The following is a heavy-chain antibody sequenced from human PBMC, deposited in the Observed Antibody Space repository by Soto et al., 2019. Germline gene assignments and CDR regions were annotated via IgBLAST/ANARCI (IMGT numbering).Heavy chain of an antibody. J-gene: IGHJ4*02. V-gene: IGHV5-10-1*01. CDR3: ARQKHNVDTVDFDY. Sequence: PGASLKSSGKGSGYSFTSYWISWVRQMPGKGLEWMGRIDPSDSYTNYSPSFQGHVTISADKSISTAYLQWSSLKASDTAMYYCARQKHNVDTVDFDYWRQGTLVTVSS. CDR1: GYSFTSYW. D-gene: IGHD5-18*01. CDR2: IDPSDSYT.